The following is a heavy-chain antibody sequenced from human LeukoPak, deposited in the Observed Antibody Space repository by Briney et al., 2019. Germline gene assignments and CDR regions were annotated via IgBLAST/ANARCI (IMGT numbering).Heavy chain of an antibody. D-gene: IGHD6-19*01. CDR2: IWYDGSNK. CDR1: EFTFSSYG. Sequence: GRSLRLSCAASEFTFSSYGMHWVRQAPGKGLEWVAVIWYDGSNKYYADSVKGRFTISRDNSKNTLYLQMNSLRAEDTGVYYCARGRSSGWPNWFDPWGQGTLVTVSS. V-gene: IGHV3-33*01. J-gene: IGHJ5*02. CDR3: ARGRSSGWPNWFDP.